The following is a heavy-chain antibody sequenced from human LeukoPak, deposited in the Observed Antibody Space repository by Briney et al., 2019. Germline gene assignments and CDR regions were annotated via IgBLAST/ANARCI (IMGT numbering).Heavy chain of an antibody. Sequence: PSETLSLTCTVSGGSISSGGYYWSWIRQHPGKGLEWIGYIYYSGSTYYNPSLKSRVTISVDTSKNQFSLKLSSVTAADTAVYYCARHNNALTGLFDYWGQGTLVTVSS. D-gene: IGHD3-9*01. J-gene: IGHJ4*02. CDR3: ARHNNALTGLFDY. CDR2: IYYSGST. CDR1: GGSISSGGYY. V-gene: IGHV4-31*03.